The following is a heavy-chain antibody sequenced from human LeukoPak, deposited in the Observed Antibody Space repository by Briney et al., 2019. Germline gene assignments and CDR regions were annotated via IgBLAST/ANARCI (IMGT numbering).Heavy chain of an antibody. V-gene: IGHV5-10-1*01. CDR1: GYSFTSYW. Sequence: PGESLKISCKGSGYSFTSYWISWVRQMPGKGLEWMGRIDPSDSYTNYSPSFQGHVTIPADKSISTAYLQWSSLKASDTAMYYCARSKSSSLSCWGQGTLVTVSS. CDR3: ARSKSSSLSC. J-gene: IGHJ4*02. D-gene: IGHD6-13*01. CDR2: IDPSDSYT.